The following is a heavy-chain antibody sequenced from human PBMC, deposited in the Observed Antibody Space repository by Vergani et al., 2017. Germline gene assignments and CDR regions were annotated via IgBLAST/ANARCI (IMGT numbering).Heavy chain of an antibody. Sequence: QVQLVESGGGVVQPGRSLRLSCAASGFTFSSYAMHWVRQAPGKGLEWVAVISYDGSNKYYADSVKGRFTISRDNSKNMLYLQMNSLRAEDTAVYYCARDLDWQNWYFDLWGRGTLVTVSS. J-gene: IGHJ2*01. CDR3: ARDLDWQNWYFDL. D-gene: IGHD3-9*01. CDR2: ISYDGSNK. V-gene: IGHV3-30*04. CDR1: GFTFSSYA.